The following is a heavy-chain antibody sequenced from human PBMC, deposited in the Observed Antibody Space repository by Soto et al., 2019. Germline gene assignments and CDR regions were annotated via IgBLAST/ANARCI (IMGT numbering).Heavy chain of an antibody. D-gene: IGHD3-10*01. Sequence: EVQLVESGGGLEQPGGSLRLSCAASGFTFSTYSMNWVRQAPGKGREWVSNISRSSSTIYYADSVRGRFTISRDNAKNTLYRQMNSLRAEDSAVYCCARDRVGGGMDVWGKGTTCTVSS. J-gene: IGHJ6*04. CDR1: GFTFSTYS. CDR2: ISRSSSTI. V-gene: IGHV3-48*01. CDR3: ARDRVGGGMDV.